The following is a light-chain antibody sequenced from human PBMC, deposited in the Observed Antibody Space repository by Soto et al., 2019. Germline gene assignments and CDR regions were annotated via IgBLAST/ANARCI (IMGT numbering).Light chain of an antibody. V-gene: IGKV1-16*01. CDR2: SAS. J-gene: IGKJ4*01. CDR3: QQYVTYPLT. CDR1: QRISTY. Sequence: DIQMTQSPSSLSASVGDSVTITCRASQRISTYLAWFQLKPGKAPKFLISSASILETGVPSRFSGGGSGTDFTLTISSLQPEDFATYACQQYVTYPLTFGGGTKVEI.